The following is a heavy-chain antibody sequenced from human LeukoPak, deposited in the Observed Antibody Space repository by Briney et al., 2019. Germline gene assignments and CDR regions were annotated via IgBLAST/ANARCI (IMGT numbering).Heavy chain of an antibody. CDR2: ISGSGGST. CDR1: GFTFSSYA. Sequence: GGSLRLSCAASGFTFSSYAMSWVRQAPGKGLEWVSAISGSGGSTYYADSVKGRFTISRDNSKNTLYLQMNSLRAEDTAVYYCAKDSTPVYSSGRSFDYWGQGTLVTVSS. J-gene: IGHJ4*02. D-gene: IGHD6-19*01. CDR3: AKDSTPVYSSGRSFDY. V-gene: IGHV3-23*01.